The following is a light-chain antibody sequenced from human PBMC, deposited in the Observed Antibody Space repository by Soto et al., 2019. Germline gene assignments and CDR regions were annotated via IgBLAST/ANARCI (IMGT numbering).Light chain of an antibody. CDR3: CSYAGSSTFV. J-gene: IGLJ1*01. CDR1: SSDVGSYNF. CDR2: EVS. Sequence: QSALTQPASVSGSPGQSITISCTGTSSDVGSYNFVSWYQHHPGKAPKLMIYEVSKRPSGVSTRFSGSKSGNTASLTISGLQADVEGDYYCCSYAGSSTFVFGTGTKLTVL. V-gene: IGLV2-23*02.